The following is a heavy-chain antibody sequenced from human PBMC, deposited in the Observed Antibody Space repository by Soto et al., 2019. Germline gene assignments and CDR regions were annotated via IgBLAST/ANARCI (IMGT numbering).Heavy chain of an antibody. J-gene: IGHJ6*02. V-gene: IGHV1-69*06. CDR2: IVPIFGTP. CDR1: GGTFNNCA. CDR3: TRDXYDSTGHDKDYYYGMDV. D-gene: IGHD3-22*01. Sequence: GASVKVSCKASGGTFNNCAISWVRQAPGQGLEWMGGIVPIFGTPKYAQKFQGRVTITADKSTSTVYMELSSLRSEDTGVYYCTRDXYDSTGHDKDYYYGMDVWGQGTTVTVSS.